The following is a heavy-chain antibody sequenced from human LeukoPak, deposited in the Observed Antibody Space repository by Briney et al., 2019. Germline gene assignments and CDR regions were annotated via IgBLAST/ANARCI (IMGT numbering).Heavy chain of an antibody. CDR1: GGXFSSYA. V-gene: IGHV1-69*13. CDR3: ARSRALVYCSSTSCLSNDFDY. Sequence: SVKVSCKASGGXFSSYAMSWVRQAPGQGLEWMGGIIPIFGTANYAQKFQGRVTITADESTSTAYMELSSLRSEDTAVYYCARSRALVYCSSTSCLSNDFDYWGQGTLVTVSS. J-gene: IGHJ4*02. CDR2: IIPIFGTA. D-gene: IGHD2-2*01.